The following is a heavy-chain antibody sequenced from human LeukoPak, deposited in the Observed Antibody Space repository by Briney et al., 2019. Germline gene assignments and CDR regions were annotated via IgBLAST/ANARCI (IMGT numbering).Heavy chain of an antibody. Sequence: GRSLRLSCAASGFTFSSYAMHWVRQAPGKGLEWVTTISYDVNSKYYADSVKGRFTISRDNSKNTLYLQMNSLRAEDTAVYYCARAVAGFDYWGQGTLVTVSS. CDR3: ARAVAGFDY. CDR2: ISYDVNSK. V-gene: IGHV3-30*14. D-gene: IGHD6-19*01. CDR1: GFTFSSYA. J-gene: IGHJ4*02.